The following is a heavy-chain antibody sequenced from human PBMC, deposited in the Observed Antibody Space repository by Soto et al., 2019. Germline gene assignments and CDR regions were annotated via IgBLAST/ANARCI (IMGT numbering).Heavy chain of an antibody. CDR2: IYYDGGGP. V-gene: IGHV3-33*08. CDR3: AREWRLRFDS. D-gene: IGHD2-21*02. Sequence: QLQLVESGGGVVQPGGSLRLSCAASGFSLSDVDMHWVRQAPGKGLEWLSLIYYDGGGPYYADSVRGRFTISRDMSRNILFLQMTSLRAEDTALYYCAREWRLRFDSWGQGTMVMVSS. J-gene: IGHJ4*02. CDR1: GFSLSDVD.